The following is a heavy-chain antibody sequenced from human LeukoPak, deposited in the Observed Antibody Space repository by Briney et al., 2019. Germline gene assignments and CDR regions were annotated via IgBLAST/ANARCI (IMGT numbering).Heavy chain of an antibody. CDR2: LSPSGAGI. CDR3: AAGPYGGNTPFDY. CDR1: GFTFGSYA. D-gene: IGHD4-23*01. Sequence: PGGSLRLSCAASGFTFGSYAMSWVRQAPGRGLEWVSSLSPSGAGIYYADSVKGRFSISRDNSKNTLYLQMNNLRAEDTALYYCAAGPYGGNTPFDYWGQGTLVTISS. J-gene: IGHJ4*02. V-gene: IGHV3-23*01.